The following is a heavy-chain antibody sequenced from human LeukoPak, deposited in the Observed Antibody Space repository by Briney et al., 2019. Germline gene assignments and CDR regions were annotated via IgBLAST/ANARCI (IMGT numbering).Heavy chain of an antibody. CDR2: IIPIFGTA. CDR3: ARRKIVGATRSHFDY. CDR1: GGTFSSYA. Sequence: SVKVSCKASGGTFSSYAISWVRQAPGQGLEWMGGIIPIFGTANYAQKFQGRVTITADESMSTAYMELSSLRSEDTAVYYCARRKIVGATRSHFDYWGQGTLVTVSS. D-gene: IGHD1-26*01. V-gene: IGHV1-69*13. J-gene: IGHJ4*02.